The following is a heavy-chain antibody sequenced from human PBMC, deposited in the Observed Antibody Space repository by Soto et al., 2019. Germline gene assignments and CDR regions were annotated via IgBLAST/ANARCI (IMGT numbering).Heavy chain of an antibody. CDR1: GFTFSRVS. Sequence: GESLKISCEASGFTFSRVSMNWVRQVPGKGLEWVAVIWYDGSNKYYADSVKGRFTISRDNSKNTLYLQMNSLRAEDTAVYYCARDPHLLLWFGELLSPPMDVWGQGTTVTVSS. V-gene: IGHV3-33*08. D-gene: IGHD3-10*01. CDR3: ARDPHLLLWFGELLSPPMDV. CDR2: IWYDGSNK. J-gene: IGHJ6*02.